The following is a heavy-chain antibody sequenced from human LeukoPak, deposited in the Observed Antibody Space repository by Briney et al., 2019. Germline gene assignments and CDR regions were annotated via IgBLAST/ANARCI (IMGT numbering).Heavy chain of an antibody. CDR2: INHSGST. D-gene: IGHD3-22*01. V-gene: IGHV4-34*01. Sequence: SETLSLTCAVYGGSFSGYYWSWIRQPPGKGLEWIGEINHSGSTNYNPSLKSRVTISVDTSKNQFSLKLSSVTAADTAVYYCARGTYYYDSSGYYLKNYFDCWGQGTLVTVSS. CDR1: GGSFSGYY. J-gene: IGHJ4*02. CDR3: ARGTYYYDSSGYYLKNYFDC.